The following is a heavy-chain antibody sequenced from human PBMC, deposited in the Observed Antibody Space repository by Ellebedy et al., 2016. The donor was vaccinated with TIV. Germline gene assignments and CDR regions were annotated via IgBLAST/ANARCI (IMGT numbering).Heavy chain of an antibody. D-gene: IGHD6-19*01. V-gene: IGHV1-18*01. Sequence: AASVKVSCKASGYTFSSYGISWVRQAPGQGLEWMGWTSGYNGNTNYAQKLQGRVTMTTDTSTSKAYMELRSLRSDDTAVYYCARDFYSWYGQWLGTSMNWYYFDYWGQGTLVTVSS. J-gene: IGHJ4*02. CDR2: TSGYNGNT. CDR3: ARDFYSWYGQWLGTSMNWYYFDY. CDR1: GYTFSSYG.